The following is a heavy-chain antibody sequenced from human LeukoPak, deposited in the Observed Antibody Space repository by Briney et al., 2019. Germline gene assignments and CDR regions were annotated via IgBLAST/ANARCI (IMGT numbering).Heavy chain of an antibody. CDR2: INTDGSHT. CDR1: GFTFSSYW. D-gene: IGHD6-13*01. CDR3: ARVSTGSSSYDY. Sequence: PGGSLRLSCAASGFTFSSYWMLWVRQAPGKGLVWVSRINTDGSHTNYAGSVKRRFTISRDNAKNTLYLQMNSLRDEDTAVYYCARVSTGSSSYDYWGQGTLVAHSS. V-gene: IGHV3-74*01. J-gene: IGHJ4*02.